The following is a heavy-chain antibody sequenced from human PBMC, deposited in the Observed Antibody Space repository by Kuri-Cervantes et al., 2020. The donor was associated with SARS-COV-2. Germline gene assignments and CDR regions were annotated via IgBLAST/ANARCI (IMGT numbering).Heavy chain of an antibody. CDR2: FDPEDGET. D-gene: IGHD5-18*01. Sequence: ASVKVSCKVSGYTLTELSMHWVRQAPGKGLEWMGGFDPEDGETIYAQKFQGRVTMTEDTSTDTAYMELSSLRSEDTAVYSCATTDTAMVPEFDYWGQGTLVTVSS. J-gene: IGHJ4*02. CDR1: GYTLTELS. CDR3: ATTDTAMVPEFDY. V-gene: IGHV1-24*01.